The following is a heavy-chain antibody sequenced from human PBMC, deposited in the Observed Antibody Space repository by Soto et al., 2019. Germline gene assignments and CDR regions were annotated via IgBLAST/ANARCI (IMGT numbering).Heavy chain of an antibody. Sequence: VHFVQSGAEVKKPGASVKVSCKASGYTFSTYAMHWVRQAPGQRLEWMGLINEGNGNTKYSQRFQGRVTFTRDTSASTAYMELSSLRSEDTAVYYCAHSSGWFALDYWGQGTLVTVSS. D-gene: IGHD6-19*01. CDR1: GYTFSTYA. CDR2: INEGNGNT. J-gene: IGHJ4*02. V-gene: IGHV1-3*01. CDR3: AHSSGWFALDY.